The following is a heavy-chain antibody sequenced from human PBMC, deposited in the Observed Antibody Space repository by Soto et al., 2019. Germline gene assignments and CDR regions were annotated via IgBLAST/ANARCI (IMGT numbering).Heavy chain of an antibody. V-gene: IGHV1-69*12. CDR1: GGTFSSYA. J-gene: IGHJ6*02. CDR2: FNPIFGTS. CDR3: ARCLGNFYYYGMDV. Sequence: QVQLVQSGAEVKKPGSSVKVSCKASGGTFSSYAISWVRQAPGQGLEWMGGFNPIFGTSNYAQKFQGRVTVTADESTSTANMELSSLRSEDTAVYYCARCLGNFYYYGMDVWGQGTTVTVSS. D-gene: IGHD7-27*01.